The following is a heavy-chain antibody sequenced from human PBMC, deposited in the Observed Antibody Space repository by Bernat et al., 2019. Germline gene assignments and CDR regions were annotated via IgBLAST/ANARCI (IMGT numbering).Heavy chain of an antibody. CDR1: GCSISSSSYY. Sequence: QLQLQESGPGLVKPSETLSLTCTVSGCSISSSSYYWGRIRQPPGKGLEWIGTIYYSGTTYYNPSLKSRVTISVDTSKSRFSLQLSSVTAADTAVYYCARRIAGTARQNAFDIWGQGTMVTVSS. V-gene: IGHV4-39*01. CDR3: ARRIAGTARQNAFDI. J-gene: IGHJ3*02. D-gene: IGHD1-20*01. CDR2: IYYSGTT.